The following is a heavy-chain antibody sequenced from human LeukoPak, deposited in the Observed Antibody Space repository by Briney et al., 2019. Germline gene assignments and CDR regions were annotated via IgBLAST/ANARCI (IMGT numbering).Heavy chain of an antibody. V-gene: IGHV1-46*01. CDR1: GYTFTSYY. Sequence: GASVKVSFKASGYTFTSYYMHWVRQAPGQGLEWMGIINPRGGSTSYAQKFQGRVTITADESTSTAYMELSSLKSEDTAVYYCARGTVKYYYDSSGYRRDAFDIWGQGTMVTVSS. J-gene: IGHJ3*02. CDR3: ARGTVKYYYDSSGYRRDAFDI. CDR2: INPRGGST. D-gene: IGHD3-22*01.